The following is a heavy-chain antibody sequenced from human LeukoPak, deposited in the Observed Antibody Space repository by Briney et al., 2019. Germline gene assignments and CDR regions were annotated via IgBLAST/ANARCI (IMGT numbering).Heavy chain of an antibody. CDR2: ISTYNGNT. CDR1: GYTFTSYG. CDR3: ATYSHCSSTSCYLRGSSWYAAFDI. J-gene: IGHJ3*02. V-gene: IGHV1-18*01. Sequence: ASVKVSCKASGYTFTSYGITWVRQAPGQGLEWMGWISTYNGNTNYAQKLQGRVTMTEDTSTDTAYMELSSLRSEDTAVYYCATYSHCSSTSCYLRGSSWYAAFDIWGQGTMVTVSS. D-gene: IGHD2-2*01.